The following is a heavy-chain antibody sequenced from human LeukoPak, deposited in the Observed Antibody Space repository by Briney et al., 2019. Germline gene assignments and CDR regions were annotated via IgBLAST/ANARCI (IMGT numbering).Heavy chain of an antibody. CDR2: IYYSGHT. Sequence: SETLSLTCTVSGGSISSYYWSWIRQPPGKGLEWIGYIYYSGHTNYNPSLKSRVTISVDTSKNQFSLKLSSVTAADTALYYCARGVSSSWNGRGAFDIWGQGTMVTVSS. D-gene: IGHD6-13*01. V-gene: IGHV4-59*12. CDR3: ARGVSSSWNGRGAFDI. J-gene: IGHJ3*02. CDR1: GGSISSYY.